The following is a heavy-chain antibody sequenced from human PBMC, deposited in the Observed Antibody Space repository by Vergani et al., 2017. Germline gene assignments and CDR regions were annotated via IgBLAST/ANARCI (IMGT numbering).Heavy chain of an antibody. Sequence: QVQLQQWGAGLLKPSETLSLTCAVYGGSFSGYYWSWIRQPPGKGLEWIGEINHSGSTNYNPSLKSRVTISVDTSKNKFSLKLGSVNAADTAVYYGARGVDTAMVTIDYWGQGTLVTVSS. CDR3: ARGVDTAMVTIDY. V-gene: IGHV4-34*01. D-gene: IGHD5-18*01. CDR1: GGSFSGYY. J-gene: IGHJ4*02. CDR2: INHSGST.